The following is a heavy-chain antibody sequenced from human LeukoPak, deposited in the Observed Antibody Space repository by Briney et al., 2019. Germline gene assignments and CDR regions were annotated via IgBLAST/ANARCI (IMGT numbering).Heavy chain of an antibody. J-gene: IGHJ5*02. CDR3: ARGGMVVPAAIHNWFDP. Sequence: SSETLSLICIVSGDSISTYYWSWIRQPPGKGLEWIGYVYYTGSTNYNPSLKSRVTISVDTSKNQFSLKLSSVTAADTAVYYCARGGMVVPAAIHNWFDPWGQGTLVTVSS. CDR1: GDSISTYY. CDR2: VYYTGST. D-gene: IGHD2-2*02. V-gene: IGHV4-59*08.